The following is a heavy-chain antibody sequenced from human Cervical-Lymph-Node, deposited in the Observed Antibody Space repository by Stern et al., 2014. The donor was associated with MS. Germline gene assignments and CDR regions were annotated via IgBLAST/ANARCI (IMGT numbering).Heavy chain of an antibody. CDR1: GGTFSNET. CDR2: IITLFGQA. CDR3: SRDSPIFPRPLKGEIDY. V-gene: IGHV1-69*01. J-gene: IGHJ4*02. D-gene: IGHD3-16*01. Sequence: VQLVESGAEVKKPGSSVKVSCKVAGGTFSNETINWVRQAPGQGLEWMGGIITLFGQASYAQQLQDRVSITAEQSPKTAFIELSRLTSEDAAVYYCSRDSPIFPRPLKGEIDYWGQGTLVTVSS.